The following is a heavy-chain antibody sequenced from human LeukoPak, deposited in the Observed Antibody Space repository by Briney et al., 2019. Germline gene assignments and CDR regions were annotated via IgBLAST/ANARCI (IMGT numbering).Heavy chain of an antibody. Sequence: SETLSLTCAVYGGSFSGYYWSWIRQPPGKGLEWIGEINHSGSTNYNPSLKSRVTISVDTSKNQFSLKLSSVTGADTAVYYCARGRRYDILTGYPNYYYYYYMDVWGKGTTVTVSS. CDR1: GGSFSGYY. CDR3: ARGRRYDILTGYPNYYYYYYMDV. V-gene: IGHV4-34*01. CDR2: INHSGST. J-gene: IGHJ6*03. D-gene: IGHD3-9*01.